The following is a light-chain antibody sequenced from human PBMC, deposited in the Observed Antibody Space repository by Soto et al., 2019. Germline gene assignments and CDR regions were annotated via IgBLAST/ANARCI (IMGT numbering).Light chain of an antibody. V-gene: IGKV3-15*01. CDR1: QSVSSK. J-gene: IGKJ4*01. Sequence: EVVMTQSPATLSVSPGERATLSCRASQSVSSKLAWYQQKPGQAPSLLIYRASTRATGFPARFSGSGSGTELTLTISSLQPEDFAVYSCQQYNDWPLTFGGGTKVEIK. CDR3: QQYNDWPLT. CDR2: RAS.